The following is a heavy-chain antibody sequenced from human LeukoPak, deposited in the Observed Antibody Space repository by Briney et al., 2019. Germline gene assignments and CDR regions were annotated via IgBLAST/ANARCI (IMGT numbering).Heavy chain of an antibody. CDR1: GFTFSSYW. Sequence: SGGSLRLSCAASGFTFSSYWMSWVRQAPGKGLEWVANIKQDGSEKYYVDSVKGRFTISRDNAKNSLYLQMNSLRAEDTAVYYCARARLAMVRGDYFDYWGQGTLVTVSS. V-gene: IGHV3-7*04. CDR2: IKQDGSEK. CDR3: ARARLAMVRGDYFDY. D-gene: IGHD3-10*01. J-gene: IGHJ4*02.